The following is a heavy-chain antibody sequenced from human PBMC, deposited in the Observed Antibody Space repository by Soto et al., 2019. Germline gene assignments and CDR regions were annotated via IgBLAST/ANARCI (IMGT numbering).Heavy chain of an antibody. CDR2: IYYTGST. CDR3: ARTQLVPAAILDY. V-gene: IGHV4-39*01. J-gene: IGHJ4*02. CDR1: GGSISSTRGTYY. D-gene: IGHD2-2*01. Sequence: SETLSLTCTVSGGSISSTRGTYYWGWIRQAPGRGLEWIGNIYYTGSTYYNPSLKSRVTISVDTAKNQFSLRLSSVTAADTAVYYCARTQLVPAAILDYWGQGTLVTVSS.